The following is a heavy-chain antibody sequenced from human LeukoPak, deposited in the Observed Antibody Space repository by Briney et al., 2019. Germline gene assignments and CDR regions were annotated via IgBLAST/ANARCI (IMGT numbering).Heavy chain of an antibody. Sequence: GRSLRLSCAASGFTFSSYATHWVRQAPGKGLEWVAVISYDGSNKYYADSVKGRFTTSRDNSKNTLFLQMNSLRAEDTAIYYCAKYGPQDSGSSHFDYWGQGALVTVSS. CDR1: GFTFSSYA. CDR2: ISYDGSNK. D-gene: IGHD1-26*01. V-gene: IGHV3-30*18. J-gene: IGHJ4*02. CDR3: AKYGPQDSGSSHFDY.